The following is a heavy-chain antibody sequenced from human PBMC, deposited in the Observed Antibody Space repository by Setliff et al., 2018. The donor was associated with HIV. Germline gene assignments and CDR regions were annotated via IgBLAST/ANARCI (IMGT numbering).Heavy chain of an antibody. CDR1: GFSFSSYS. D-gene: IGHD2-15*01. CDR2: ISSSSSTI. CDR3: AQDRNFPKDVFDI. V-gene: IGHV3-48*04. J-gene: IGHJ3*02. Sequence: PGGSLRLSCGASGFSFSSYSMNWVRQAPGKGLEWVSYISSSSSTIYYADSVKGRFTISRDNAKNSLYLQMNSLRAEDTAVYYCAQDRNFPKDVFDIWGQGTMVTVAS.